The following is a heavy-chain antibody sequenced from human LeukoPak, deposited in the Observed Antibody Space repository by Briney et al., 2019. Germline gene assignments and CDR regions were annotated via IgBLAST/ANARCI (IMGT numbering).Heavy chain of an antibody. CDR1: GGYIASYH. V-gene: IGHV4-59*01. CDR3: ARAGGGNYYYYYMDV. D-gene: IGHD3-16*01. CDR2: IDYRETT. Sequence: SETLSLTCTVSGGYIASYHWTWIRQPPGKGLEGIGYIDYRETTNYNPSLKSRVVISLNPSMRQCSLELRFVSAADTAVYYCARAGGGNYYYYYMDVWGKGTTVTVSS. J-gene: IGHJ6*03.